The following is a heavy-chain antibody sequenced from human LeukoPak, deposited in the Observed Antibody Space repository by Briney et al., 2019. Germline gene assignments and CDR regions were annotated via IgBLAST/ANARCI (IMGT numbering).Heavy chain of an antibody. CDR1: GLTFSNYA. CDR2: ISGRGISS. D-gene: IGHD3/OR15-3a*01. CDR3: AKEDWDLPYFYFDS. Sequence: GGSLRLSCAASGLTFSNYAMSWVRQAPGRGLEWVSAISGRGISSYYADSVKGRFTISRDASTNTLFLQMNSLRAEDTAIYFCAKEDWDLPYFYFDSWGRGTLVTVSS. V-gene: IGHV3-23*01. J-gene: IGHJ4*02.